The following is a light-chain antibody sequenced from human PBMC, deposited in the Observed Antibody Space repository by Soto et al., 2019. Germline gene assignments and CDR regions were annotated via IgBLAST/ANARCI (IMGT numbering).Light chain of an antibody. J-gene: IGKJ2*01. CDR3: QQYNNWPPGT. CDR1: QSVRSN. V-gene: IGKV3-15*01. CDR2: GAS. Sequence: EIVMTQSPATLSVSPGERATHSCRASQSVRSNLAWYQQKPGQAPRLLIYGASTRATGIPARFSGSGSGTEFTLTISSLQSEDFAVYYCQQYNNWPPGTFGQGTKLEIK.